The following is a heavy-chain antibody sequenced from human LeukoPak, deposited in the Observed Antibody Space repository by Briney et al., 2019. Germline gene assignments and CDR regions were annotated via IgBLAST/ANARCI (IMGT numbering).Heavy chain of an antibody. CDR2: IWYDGSNK. J-gene: IGHJ4*02. Sequence: PGGSLRLSCAASGFTFSSYGMHWVRQAPGKGLEWVAVIWYDGSNKYYADSVKGRFTISRDNAKNSLYLQMNSLRAEDTAVYYCAKDSVSGSVGDFDYWGQGTLVTVSS. V-gene: IGHV3-33*03. CDR1: GFTFSSYG. CDR3: AKDSVSGSVGDFDY. D-gene: IGHD6-19*01.